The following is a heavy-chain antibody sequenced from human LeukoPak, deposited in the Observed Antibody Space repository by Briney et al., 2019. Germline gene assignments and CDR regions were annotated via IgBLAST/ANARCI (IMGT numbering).Heavy chain of an antibody. CDR1: GGTFSSYT. CDR2: IIPILGIA. CDR3: AGDSPVLGFDP. J-gene: IGHJ5*02. D-gene: IGHD1-1*01. V-gene: IGHV1-69*04. Sequence: ASVKVSCKACGGTFSSYTISWVRQAPGQGLEWMGRIIPILGIANYAQKFLRRVTITADKSTSTAYMLLGSRRSEDTAVYYCAGDSPVLGFDPWGQGTLVTVSS.